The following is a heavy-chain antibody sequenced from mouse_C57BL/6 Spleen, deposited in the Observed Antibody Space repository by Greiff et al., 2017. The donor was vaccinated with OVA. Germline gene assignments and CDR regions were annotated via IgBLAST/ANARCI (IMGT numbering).Heavy chain of an antibody. D-gene: IGHD2-4*01. V-gene: IGHV5-6*01. CDR3: ARHYDYDDGYYFDY. J-gene: IGHJ2*01. Sequence: EVKLVESGGDLVKPGGSLKLSCAASGFTFSSYGMSWVRQTPDQRLEWVATISSGGSYTDYPDSVKGRFTISRDNATNTLYLQMSSLKSEDTAMYYCARHYDYDDGYYFDYWGQGTTLTVSS. CDR1: GFTFSSYG. CDR2: ISSGGSYT.